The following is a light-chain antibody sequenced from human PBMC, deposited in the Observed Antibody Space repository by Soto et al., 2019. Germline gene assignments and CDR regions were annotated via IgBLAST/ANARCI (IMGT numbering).Light chain of an antibody. CDR3: QQYGSLPRT. CDR1: QSVSGTY. V-gene: IGKV3-20*01. CDR2: GIS. J-gene: IGKJ1*01. Sequence: EIVLTQSPGTLSLSPGERASLSCRASQSVSGTYLAWYQQKPGQGPRLLIYGISSRSTGIPDRFSGSGSGTDFTLTISRLEPEDFAVYYCQQYGSLPRTFGQGTKVDIK.